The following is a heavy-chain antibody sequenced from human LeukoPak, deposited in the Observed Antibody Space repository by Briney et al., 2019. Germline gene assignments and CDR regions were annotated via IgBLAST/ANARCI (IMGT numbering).Heavy chain of an antibody. CDR1: GYTFTSYA. CDR3: ARERGEFGGSYFLDY. CDR2: INVGNGNT. J-gene: IGHJ4*02. V-gene: IGHV1-3*03. Sequence: ASVKVSCKASGYTFTSYAMHWVRQAPGQRLEWMGWINVGNGNTKYSQEFQGRVTITRDTSASIVYMELSSLRSEDMAFYYCARERGEFGGSYFLDYWGQGTLVTVSS. D-gene: IGHD1-26*01.